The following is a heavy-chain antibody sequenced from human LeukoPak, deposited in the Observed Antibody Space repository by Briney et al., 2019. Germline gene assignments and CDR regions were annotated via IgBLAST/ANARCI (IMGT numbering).Heavy chain of an antibody. Sequence: PSETLSLTCTVSGGSISSYYWSWIRQPPGKGLAWIGYIYYSGSTNYNPSLKSRVTISVDTSKNQFSLKLSSVAAADTAVYYCARGVFGEYPFDYWGQGTLVTVSS. CDR1: GGSISSYY. CDR2: IYYSGST. V-gene: IGHV4-59*01. D-gene: IGHD3-10*02. J-gene: IGHJ4*02. CDR3: ARGVFGEYPFDY.